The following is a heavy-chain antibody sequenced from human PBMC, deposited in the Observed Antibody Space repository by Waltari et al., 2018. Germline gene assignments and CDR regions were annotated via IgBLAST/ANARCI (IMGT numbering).Heavy chain of an antibody. D-gene: IGHD2-15*01. CDR3: ARQDCSGGSCYSNWFDP. J-gene: IGHJ5*02. CDR2: IYYSGST. V-gene: IGHV4-39*01. CDR1: GCSISSSSYY. Sequence: QLQLQESGPGMVKPSETLSLPCTVSGCSISSSSYYWSWIRPPPGKGLEWIGSIYYSGSTYYNPSRKSRVTISVDTSKNQFSLKLSSVTAADTAVYYCARQDCSGGSCYSNWFDPWGQGTLVTVSS.